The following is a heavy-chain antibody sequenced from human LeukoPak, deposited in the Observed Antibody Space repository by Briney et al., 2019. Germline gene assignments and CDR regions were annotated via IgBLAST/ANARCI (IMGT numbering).Heavy chain of an antibody. D-gene: IGHD3-22*01. CDR1: GFTFSSYG. V-gene: IGHV3-30*18. J-gene: IGHJ4*02. CDR2: ISYDGSNK. CDR3: AKDRYYYDSSSSIYFDD. Sequence: GGSLRLSCAASGFTFSSYGMHWVRQAPGKGLEWVAVISYDGSNKYYADSVKGRFTISRDNSKNTLYLQMNSLRAEDTAVYYCAKDRYYYDSSSSIYFDDWGQGTLVTVSS.